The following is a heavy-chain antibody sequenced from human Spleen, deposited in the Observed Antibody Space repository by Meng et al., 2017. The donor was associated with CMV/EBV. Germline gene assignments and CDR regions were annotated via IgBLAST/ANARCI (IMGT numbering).Heavy chain of an antibody. V-gene: IGHV3-11*04. CDR2: ISSSGSTI. D-gene: IGHD2-2*01. CDR3: ARDWGGVFEVTSWASHTYYYGMDV. CDR1: GFTFSDYY. Sequence: GESLKISCAASGFTFSDYYMSWIRQAPGKGLEWVSYISSSGSTIYYADSVKGRFTISRDNAKNSLYLQMNSLRAEDTAVYYCARDWGGVFEVTSWASHTYYYGMDVWGQGTTVTVSS. J-gene: IGHJ6*02.